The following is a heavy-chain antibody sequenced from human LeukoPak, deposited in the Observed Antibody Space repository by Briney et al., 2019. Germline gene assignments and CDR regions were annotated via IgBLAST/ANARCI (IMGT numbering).Heavy chain of an antibody. D-gene: IGHD1-26*01. V-gene: IGHV1-69*13. Sequence: GASVKVSCKASGGTFSSYAISWVRQAPGQGLEWMGGIIPIFGTANYAQKFQGGVTITADESTSTAYMELSSLRSEDTAVYYCARDVGGGSYHYWGQGTLVTVSS. CDR3: ARDVGGGSYHY. CDR1: GGTFSSYA. J-gene: IGHJ4*02. CDR2: IIPIFGTA.